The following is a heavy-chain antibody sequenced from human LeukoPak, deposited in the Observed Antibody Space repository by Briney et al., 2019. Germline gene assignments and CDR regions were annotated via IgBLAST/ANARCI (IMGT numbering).Heavy chain of an antibody. CDR3: AKELSVDDCCDWYFDL. V-gene: IGHV3-23*01. J-gene: IGHJ2*01. CDR1: GFTFSSYA. Sequence: GGSLRLSCAASGFTFSSYAMSWVRQAPGKGLEWVSAISGSGGSTYYADSVKGRFTISRDNSKNTLYLQMNSLRAEDTAVYYCAKELSVDDCCDWYFDLWGRGTLVTVSS. CDR2: ISGSGGST. D-gene: IGHD2-21*02.